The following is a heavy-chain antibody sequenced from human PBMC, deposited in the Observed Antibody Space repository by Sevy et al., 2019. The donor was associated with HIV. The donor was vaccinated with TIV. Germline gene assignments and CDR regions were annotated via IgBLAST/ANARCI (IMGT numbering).Heavy chain of an antibody. D-gene: IGHD3-10*02. V-gene: IGHV3-48*03. J-gene: IGHJ4*02. CDR2: ISSSFTNI. CDR1: GFTFNIYE. Sequence: GGSLRLSCVASGFTFNIYEMNWVRQAPGQGLELVSYISSSFTNIYYADSVKGRFTISRDNAKNSLYLQMNSLRAEDTAVYYCTNYVHYWGQGTLVTVSS. CDR3: TNYVHY.